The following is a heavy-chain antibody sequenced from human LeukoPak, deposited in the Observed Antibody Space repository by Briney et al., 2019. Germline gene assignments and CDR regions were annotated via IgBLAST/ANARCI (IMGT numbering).Heavy chain of an antibody. CDR2: ISSGSSYI. Sequence: GGSLRLSCAASGFTFSSYEMNWVRQAPGKGLEWVSSISSGSSYIYYADSVKGRFTISRDNAKNSLYLQMNSLRAEDTAVYYCARANSGYDPRFDYWGQGTLVTVSS. CDR1: GFTFSSYE. D-gene: IGHD5-12*01. V-gene: IGHV3-21*01. J-gene: IGHJ4*02. CDR3: ARANSGYDPRFDY.